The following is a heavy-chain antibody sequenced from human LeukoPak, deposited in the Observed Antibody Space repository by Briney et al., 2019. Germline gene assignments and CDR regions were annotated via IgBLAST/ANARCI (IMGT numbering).Heavy chain of an antibody. Sequence: SETLSLTCTVSGGSISSYYWSWIRQPPGKGLEWIGYIYYSGSTNYNPSLKSRVTISVGTSKNQFSLKLSSVTAADTPVFYCARGPYAYDSSGAFDIWGQGTMVTVSS. CDR3: ARGPYAYDSSGAFDI. CDR1: GGSISSYY. V-gene: IGHV4-59*08. J-gene: IGHJ3*02. CDR2: IYYSGST. D-gene: IGHD3-22*01.